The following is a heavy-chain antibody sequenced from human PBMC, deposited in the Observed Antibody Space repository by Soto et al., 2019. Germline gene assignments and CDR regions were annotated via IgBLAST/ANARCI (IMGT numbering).Heavy chain of an antibody. Sequence: PSETLSLPCADSGGSIHSSNRWSWVRQPPGKGLEWIGEIYHSGSTNYNPSLKSRVTISVDKSKNQFSLKLSSVTAADTAVYYCARDLSSSSSYYYYGMDVWGQGTTVTVSS. CDR1: GGSIHSSNR. CDR3: ARDLSSSSSYYYYGMDV. CDR2: IYHSGST. D-gene: IGHD6-6*01. V-gene: IGHV4-4*02. J-gene: IGHJ6*02.